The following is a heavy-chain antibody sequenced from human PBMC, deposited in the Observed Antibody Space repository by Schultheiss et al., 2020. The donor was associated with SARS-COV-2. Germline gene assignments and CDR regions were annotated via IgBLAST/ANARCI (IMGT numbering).Heavy chain of an antibody. V-gene: IGHV3-7*03. J-gene: IGHJ3*01. Sequence: GESLKISCAASGFTFSSYWMSWVRQAPGKGLEWVANIKQDGSEKYYVDSVKGRFTISRDNAKNSLYLQMNSLRAEDTAVYYCVKRFDRGAFDVWGQGTMVTVSS. D-gene: IGHD3-9*01. CDR1: GFTFSSYW. CDR2: IKQDGSEK. CDR3: VKRFDRGAFDV.